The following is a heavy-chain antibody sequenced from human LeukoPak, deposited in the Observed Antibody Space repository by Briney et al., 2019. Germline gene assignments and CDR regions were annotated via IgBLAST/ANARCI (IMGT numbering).Heavy chain of an antibody. D-gene: IGHD3-10*01. CDR2: INHSGST. V-gene: IGHV4-34*01. Sequence: SETLSLTCAVYGGSFSGYYWSWIRQPPGKGLEWIGEINHSGSTNYNPSLKSRVTISVDTSKNQFSLKLSSVTAADTAVYYCARHLVYYYGSGSYYNGRVYYYGMDVWGQGTTVTVSS. J-gene: IGHJ6*02. CDR1: GGSFSGYY. CDR3: ARHLVYYYGSGSYYNGRVYYYGMDV.